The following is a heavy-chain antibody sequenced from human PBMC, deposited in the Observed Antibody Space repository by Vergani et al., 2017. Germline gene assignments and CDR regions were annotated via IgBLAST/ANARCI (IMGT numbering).Heavy chain of an antibody. Sequence: EVQLVESGGGLVKPGGSLRLSCAASGFTFSSYSMNWVRQAPGKGLEWVSSISSSSSYIYYADSVKGRFTISRDNAKNSLYLQMNSLRAEDTAVYYCARDEYYGSGSYYNVDYYYGMDVWGQGP. CDR3: ARDEYYGSGSYYNVDYYYGMDV. CDR2: ISSSSSYI. D-gene: IGHD3-10*01. V-gene: IGHV3-21*01. CDR1: GFTFSSYS. J-gene: IGHJ6*02.